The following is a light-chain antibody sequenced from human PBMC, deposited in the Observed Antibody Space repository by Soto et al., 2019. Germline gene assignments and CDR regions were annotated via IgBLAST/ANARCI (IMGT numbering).Light chain of an antibody. V-gene: IGKV3-11*01. CDR2: GAS. CDR3: QQRSNWPLT. Sequence: EIVLTQSPGTLSLSPGERATLSCRASQSVSSSLAWYQQKPGQAPRLLIYGASSRPTDIPARFSGSGSGTDLTLTISSLEPEDFEVYYCQQRSNWPLTFGQGTRLEIK. CDR1: QSVSSS. J-gene: IGKJ5*01.